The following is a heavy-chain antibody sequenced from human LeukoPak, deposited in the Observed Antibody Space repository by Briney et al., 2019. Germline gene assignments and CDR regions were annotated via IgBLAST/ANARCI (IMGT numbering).Heavy chain of an antibody. V-gene: IGHV3-7*03. D-gene: IGHD1-7*01. CDR1: GVTFSSHW. CDR2: IKHDGSEK. CDR3: AVYNWNSKRDLDY. Sequence: PEGSLRLSCAASGVTFSSHWMSWVRQAPGKGLEWVANIKHDGSEKYYVGSVKGRFTISRDNAKNSLYLQMNSLRAEDTAVYYCAVYNWNSKRDLDYWGQGTLVTVSS. J-gene: IGHJ4*02.